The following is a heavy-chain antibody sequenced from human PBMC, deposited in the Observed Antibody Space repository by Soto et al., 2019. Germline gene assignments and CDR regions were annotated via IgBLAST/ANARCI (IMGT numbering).Heavy chain of an antibody. J-gene: IGHJ4*02. Sequence: QLQLQESGPGLVKPSETLSLTCTVSGGSISSGSYFWGWIRQPPGKGLEWIGTIYYSGSTYYSPSLKSRVTISVDTSKNHFSLNLRSVTAADTAVYYCARLDSSGNFDYWGQGTLVTVSS. CDR2: IYYSGST. CDR1: GGSISSGSYF. CDR3: ARLDSSGNFDY. D-gene: IGHD4-4*01. V-gene: IGHV4-39*01.